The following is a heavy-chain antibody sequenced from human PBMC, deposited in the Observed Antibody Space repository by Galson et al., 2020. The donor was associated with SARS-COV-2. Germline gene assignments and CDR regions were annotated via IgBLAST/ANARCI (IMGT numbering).Heavy chain of an antibody. J-gene: IGHJ3*02. CDR3: ARDRSDYYDSSGYYYAFDI. CDR2: IIPILGIA. CDR1: GGTFSSYA. D-gene: IGHD3-22*01. V-gene: IGHV1-69*10. Sequence: KISCKASGGTFSSYAISWVRQAPGQGLEWMGGIIPILGIANYAQKFQGRVTITADKSTSTAYMELSSLRSEDTAVYYCARDRSDYYDSSGYYYAFDIWGQGIMVTVSS.